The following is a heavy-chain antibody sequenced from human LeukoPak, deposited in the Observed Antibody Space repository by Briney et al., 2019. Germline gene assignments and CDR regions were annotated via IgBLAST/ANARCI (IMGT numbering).Heavy chain of an antibody. CDR2: INTISGGT. V-gene: IGHV1-2*02. D-gene: IGHD1-26*01. Sequence: ASVKVSCKASGYTFTGYYLHWVRQAPGQGLEGMGCINTISGGTNYAQKFQGRVTMARDTSISTAYMELSRLRSDDTAVYYCARRYSGSYGSGMDVWGQGTTVTVSS. CDR1: GYTFTGYY. J-gene: IGHJ6*02. CDR3: ARRYSGSYGSGMDV.